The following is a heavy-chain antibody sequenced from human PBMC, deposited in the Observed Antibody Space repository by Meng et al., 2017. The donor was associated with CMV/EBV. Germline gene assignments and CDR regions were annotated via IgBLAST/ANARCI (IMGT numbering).Heavy chain of an antibody. CDR3: AKDLGVV. CDR1: GGSFSGYY. V-gene: IGHV4-34*01. J-gene: IGHJ6*02. Sequence: GSLRLSCAVYGGSFSGYYWSWIRQPPGKGLEWIGEINHSGSTNYNPSLKSRVTISVDTSKNQFSLKLSSVTAADTAVYYCAKDLGVVWGQGTTVTVSS. CDR2: INHSGST. D-gene: IGHD2-8*01.